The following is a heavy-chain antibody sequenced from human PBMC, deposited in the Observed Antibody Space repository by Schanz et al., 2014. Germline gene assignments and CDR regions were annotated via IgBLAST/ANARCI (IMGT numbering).Heavy chain of an antibody. CDR1: GFTFSTYW. V-gene: IGHV3-7*01. Sequence: EVQLVESGGGLVQPGGSLRLSCAASGFTFSTYWMSWVRQAPGKGLEWVANIKQDESERSYVDSVKGRFTISRDNAKTPLYLQMNSLRAEDPAVYYCARDKGGYYPFDYWGQGTLVTVSS. D-gene: IGHD3-3*01. CDR2: IKQDESER. J-gene: IGHJ4*02. CDR3: ARDKGGYYPFDY.